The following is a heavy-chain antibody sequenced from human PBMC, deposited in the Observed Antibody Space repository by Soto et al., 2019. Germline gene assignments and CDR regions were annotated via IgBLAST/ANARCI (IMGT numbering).Heavy chain of an antibody. J-gene: IGHJ4*02. CDR2: IYWDDDK. D-gene: IGHD3-16*01. CDR1: GFSLSTRGVG. V-gene: IGHV2-5*02. Sequence: ESGPTLVNPTQTLTLTRTFSGFSLSTRGVGVGWIRQPPGKALEWLAIIYWDDDKRYSPSLKSRLTITKDTSKNQAVLTMTNMDTADTATWCGAHKGGGDRILDYWGQGTLVTVA. CDR3: AHKGGGDRILDY.